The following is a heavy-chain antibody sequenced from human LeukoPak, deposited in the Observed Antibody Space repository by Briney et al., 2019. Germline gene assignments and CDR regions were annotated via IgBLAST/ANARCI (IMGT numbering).Heavy chain of an antibody. CDR2: INHSGST. J-gene: IGHJ5*02. D-gene: IGHD3-10*01. CDR1: GGSFSGYY. Sequence: SETLSLTCAVYGGSFSGYYWSWIRQPPGKGLEWIGEINHSGSTNYKPSLKSRVTISVDTSKNQFSLKLNSVTAADTAVYYCARGGYYGSGNDFRFDPWGQGTLVTVSS. CDR3: ARGGYYGSGNDFRFDP. V-gene: IGHV4-34*01.